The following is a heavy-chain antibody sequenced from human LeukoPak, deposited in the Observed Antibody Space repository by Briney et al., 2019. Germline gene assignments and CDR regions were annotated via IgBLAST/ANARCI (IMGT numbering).Heavy chain of an antibody. D-gene: IGHD5-18*01. CDR1: GLTFSSSW. CDR3: ARDLAYSRLDY. V-gene: IGHV3-7*01. J-gene: IGHJ4*02. Sequence: GSLRLSCAVSGLTFSSSWMDWVRQAPGKGLEWVASINPDGNKKYSADSVKGRFSISRDNAENSLYLQMNSLRVEDTAFYYCARDLAYSRLDYWGQGMLVTVSS. CDR2: INPDGNKK.